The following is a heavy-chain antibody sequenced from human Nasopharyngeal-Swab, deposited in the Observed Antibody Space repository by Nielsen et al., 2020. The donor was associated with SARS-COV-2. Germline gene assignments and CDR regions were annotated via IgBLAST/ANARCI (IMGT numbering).Heavy chain of an antibody. CDR2: INPGGSDT. Sequence: KVYCKGSSYSFTTLWIGWVRQMPGKGLEWMGIINPGGSDTRYSPSFQGQVTISGDKSISTAYLQWSSLKASDTAMYYCAGFTVVTPDDAFDIWGQGTMVTVSS. CDR3: AGFTVVTPDDAFDI. J-gene: IGHJ3*02. CDR1: SYSFTTLW. D-gene: IGHD4-23*01. V-gene: IGHV5-51*01.